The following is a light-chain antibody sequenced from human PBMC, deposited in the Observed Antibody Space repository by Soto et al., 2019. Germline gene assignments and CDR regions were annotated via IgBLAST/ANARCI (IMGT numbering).Light chain of an antibody. CDR1: QSISIW. CDR2: KAS. V-gene: IGKV1-5*03. CDR3: QNYNSYLWT. J-gene: IGKJ1*01. Sequence: DIQMTQSPSTLSASVGDRVTITCRASQSISIWLAWYQQKPGKAPKLLIYKASSLESGVPSRFSGSGSGTEFTLTISSLQPDDFATYYCQNYNSYLWTFGQGTKVEIK.